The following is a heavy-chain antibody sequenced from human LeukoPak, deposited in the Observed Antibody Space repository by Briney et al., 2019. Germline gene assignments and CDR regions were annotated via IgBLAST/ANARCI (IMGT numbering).Heavy chain of an antibody. Sequence: GRSLRLSCAAPGFTFSSYAMHWVRQAPGKGLEWVAVISYDGSNKYYADSVKGRFTISRDNSKNTLYLQMNSLRAEDTAVYYCARDQERSGALDYWGQGTLVTVSS. J-gene: IGHJ4*02. D-gene: IGHD1-26*01. CDR3: ARDQERSGALDY. V-gene: IGHV3-30-3*01. CDR2: ISYDGSNK. CDR1: GFTFSSYA.